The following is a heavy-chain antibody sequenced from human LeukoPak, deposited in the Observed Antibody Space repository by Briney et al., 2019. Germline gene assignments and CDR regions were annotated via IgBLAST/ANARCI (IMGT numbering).Heavy chain of an antibody. D-gene: IGHD3-3*01. J-gene: IGHJ5*02. CDR2: ISAYNGNT. CDR1: GYTFTSYG. V-gene: IGHV1-18*01. Sequence: ASVKVSCKASGYTFTSYGISWVRQAPGQGLEWMGWISAYNGNTNYAQKLQGRVTMTTDTSTSTAYMELRSLRSDDTAVYYCAREYYDFWSGYHNWFDPWGQGTLVTVSS. CDR3: AREYYDFWSGYHNWFDP.